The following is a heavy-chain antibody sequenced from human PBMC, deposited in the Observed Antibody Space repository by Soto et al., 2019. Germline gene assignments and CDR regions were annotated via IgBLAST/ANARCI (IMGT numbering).Heavy chain of an antibody. D-gene: IGHD1-26*01. CDR3: AAFHRGSYGEGFDF. J-gene: IGHJ4*02. V-gene: IGHV1-58*01. CDR2: IVVGSGNT. Sequence: SVKVSCKASGFTFTSSAVQWVRQARGQRLEWIGWIVVGSGNTNYAQKFQERVTITRDMSTSTAYMELSSLRSEDTAVYYCAAFHRGSYGEGFDFWGQGTLVTVSS. CDR1: GFTFTSSA.